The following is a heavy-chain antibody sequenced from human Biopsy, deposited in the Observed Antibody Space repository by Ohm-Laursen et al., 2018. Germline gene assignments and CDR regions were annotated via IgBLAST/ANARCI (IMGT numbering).Heavy chain of an antibody. V-gene: IGHV4-59*11. J-gene: IGHJ1*01. CDR1: GGSFTGHY. CDR2: ISHTGYT. D-gene: IGHD4-23*01. Sequence: GTLSLTCTVSGGSFTGHYWTWIRQPPGKGLEWIGHISHTGYTSYKSSLKSQATISLDTSRKHFSLRLTSLAAADTAVYYCARGSNEYGGLYFPHWGQGTLVTVSS. CDR3: ARGSNEYGGLYFPH.